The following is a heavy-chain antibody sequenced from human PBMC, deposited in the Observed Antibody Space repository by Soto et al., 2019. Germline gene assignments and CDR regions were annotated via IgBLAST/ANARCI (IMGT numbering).Heavy chain of an antibody. Sequence: PSETLSLTCTVSGGSISSSSYYWGWIRQPPGKGLEWIGSIYYSGSTYYNPSLKSRVTISVDTSKNQFSLKLSSVTAADTAVYXCAXHXXHTTGPXASWAQRTLLPVXX. J-gene: IGHJ5*01. CDR2: IYYSGST. V-gene: IGHV4-39*01. D-gene: IGHD2-8*01. CDR3: AXHXXHTTGPXAS. CDR1: GGSISSSSYY.